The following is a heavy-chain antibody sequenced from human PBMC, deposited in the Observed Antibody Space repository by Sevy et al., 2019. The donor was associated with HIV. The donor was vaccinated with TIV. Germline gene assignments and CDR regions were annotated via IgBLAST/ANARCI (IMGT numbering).Heavy chain of an antibody. J-gene: IGHJ4*02. V-gene: IGHV3-48*03. CDR3: ARDLDDNSGYYYGAIDY. CDR2: ISSDGTTI. CDR1: GFTFSGYE. D-gene: IGHD3-22*01. Sequence: GGSLRLSCAASGFTFSGYEMNWVRQAPGKGLEWVSYISSDGTTIYYADSVKGRFTISRDNAQNSVSLQMNSLRAEDTAVYYCARDLDDNSGYYYGAIDYWGQGTLVTVSS.